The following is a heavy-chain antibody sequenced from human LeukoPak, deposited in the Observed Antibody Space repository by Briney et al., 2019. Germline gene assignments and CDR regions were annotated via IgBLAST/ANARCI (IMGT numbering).Heavy chain of an antibody. CDR3: ARGVAVAGFIFDY. Sequence: SETLSLTCTVSGGSISSGGYYWSWIRQHPGKGLESIGYIYYSGSTYYNPSLKSRVTISVDTSKNQFSLKLSSVTAADTAVYYCARGVAVAGFIFDYWGQGTLVTVSS. V-gene: IGHV4-31*03. J-gene: IGHJ4*02. CDR2: IYYSGST. D-gene: IGHD6-19*01. CDR1: GGSISSGGYY.